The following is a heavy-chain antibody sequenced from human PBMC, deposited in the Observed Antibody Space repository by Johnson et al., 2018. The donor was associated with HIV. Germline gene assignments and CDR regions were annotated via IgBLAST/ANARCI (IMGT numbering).Heavy chain of an antibody. CDR1: AFTFSSND. CDR2: ISSSGSTI. Sequence: EVQLVESGGGLVQPGGSLRLSCGASAFTFSSNDMKWVRQAPGKGLEWVSYISSSGSTIYYADSVKGRFTISRDNAKNSLYLQMNSLRAEDTALYYCAKEDGNLNAFDIWGQGTMVTVSS. J-gene: IGHJ3*02. CDR3: AKEDGNLNAFDI. V-gene: IGHV3-48*03. D-gene: IGHD5-24*01.